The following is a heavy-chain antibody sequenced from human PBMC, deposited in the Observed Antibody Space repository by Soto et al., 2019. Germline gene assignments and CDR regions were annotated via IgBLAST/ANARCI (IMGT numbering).Heavy chain of an antibody. D-gene: IGHD5-18*01. CDR3: AKDEGRYTYGLRDC. CDR2: IWYDGSYK. CDR1: GFTFSNYG. V-gene: IGHV3-33*06. Sequence: GGSLRLSCAASGFTFSNYGMHWVRQAPGKGLEWVAVIWYDGSYKYYADSVKGRFTISRDNSRTTLHLQMNSLRAEDTAVYYCAKDEGRYTYGLRDCWGQGTLVTVSS. J-gene: IGHJ4*02.